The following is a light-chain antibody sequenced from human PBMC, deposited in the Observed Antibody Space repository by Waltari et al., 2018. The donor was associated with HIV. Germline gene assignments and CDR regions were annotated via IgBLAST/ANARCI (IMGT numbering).Light chain of an antibody. Sequence: SPELTQDPAVSVALGQTVRITCQGDSLRSSYASWYQQKPGQAPVLVIYGKNNRPSGIPDRFSGSSSGNTASLTITGAQAEDEADYYCNSRDSSGNHVVFGGGTKLTVL. CDR1: SLRSSY. CDR3: NSRDSSGNHVV. J-gene: IGLJ2*01. CDR2: GKN. V-gene: IGLV3-19*01.